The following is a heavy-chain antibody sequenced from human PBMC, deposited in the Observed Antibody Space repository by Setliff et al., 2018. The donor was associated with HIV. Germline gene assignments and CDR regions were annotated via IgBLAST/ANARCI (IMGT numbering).Heavy chain of an antibody. CDR1: GDSTSSYY. CDR3: AHYYYDTSGQPFDY. D-gene: IGHD3-22*01. Sequence: SETLSLTCPVSGDSTSSYYWSWIRQPPGKGLEWIGYIYTTGSTNYNPSLKSRVTISLDTSKNQLSLKLSSVTAADTAVYYCAHYYYDTSGQPFDYWGQGTLGTVSS. V-gene: IGHV4-4*09. CDR2: IYTTGST. J-gene: IGHJ4*02.